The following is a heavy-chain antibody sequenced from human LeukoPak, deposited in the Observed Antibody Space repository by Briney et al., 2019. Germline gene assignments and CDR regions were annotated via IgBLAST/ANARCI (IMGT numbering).Heavy chain of an antibody. CDR3: AERGYSGYDEVVFDY. CDR2: INHSGST. J-gene: IGHJ4*02. V-gene: IGHV4-34*01. CDR1: GGSFSGYY. Sequence: SETLSLTCAVYGGSFSGYYWSWIRQPPGKGLEWIGEINHSGSTNYNPSLKSRVTISVDTSKNQFSLKLSSVTAADTAVYCCAERGYSGYDEVVFDYWGQGTLVTVPS. D-gene: IGHD5-12*01.